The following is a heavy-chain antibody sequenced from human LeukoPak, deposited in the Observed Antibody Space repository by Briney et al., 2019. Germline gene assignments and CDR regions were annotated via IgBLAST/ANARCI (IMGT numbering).Heavy chain of an antibody. Sequence: GRSLRLSCAASGFTFSSCGIHWVRQAPGKGLEWVAVIWYDGSNKYYADSVKGRFTISRDNSKNTLYLQMNSLRVEDTAVYYCAKTDGYTTGWSGIYYWGQGNQVHVSS. CDR2: IWYDGSNK. D-gene: IGHD6-19*01. CDR3: AKTDGYTTGWSGIYY. V-gene: IGHV3-33*06. J-gene: IGHJ4*02. CDR1: GFTFSSCG.